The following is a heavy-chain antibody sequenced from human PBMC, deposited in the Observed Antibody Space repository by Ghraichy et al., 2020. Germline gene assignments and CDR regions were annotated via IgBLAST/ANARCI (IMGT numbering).Heavy chain of an antibody. D-gene: IGHD6-19*01. CDR2: ISSSGSTI. J-gene: IGHJ5*01. V-gene: IGHV3-48*02. CDR1: GFTFSSYT. Sequence: GGSLRLSCVASGFTFSSYTMNWACQAPGKGLEWGLYISSSGSTIYYADSVKGRFTISRDNAKNSLYLQMNSLRDEDTAVYFCAKEAVTGTYNWFDSWGQGTLVTVSS. CDR3: AKEAVTGTYNWFDS.